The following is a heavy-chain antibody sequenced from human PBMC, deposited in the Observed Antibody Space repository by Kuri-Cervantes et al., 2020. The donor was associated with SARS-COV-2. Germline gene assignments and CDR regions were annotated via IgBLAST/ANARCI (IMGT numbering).Heavy chain of an antibody. D-gene: IGHD6-19*01. CDR2: ISAYNGNT. V-gene: IGHV1-18*01. CDR3: ARVIKQGSSGWARNYDY. Sequence: ASVKVSCKASGYTFTSYGISWVRQAPGQGLEWMGWISAYNGNTNYAQKLQGRVTMTRNTSISTAYMELSSLRSDDTAVYYCARVIKQGSSGWARNYDYWGQGTLVTVSS. J-gene: IGHJ4*02. CDR1: GYTFTSYG.